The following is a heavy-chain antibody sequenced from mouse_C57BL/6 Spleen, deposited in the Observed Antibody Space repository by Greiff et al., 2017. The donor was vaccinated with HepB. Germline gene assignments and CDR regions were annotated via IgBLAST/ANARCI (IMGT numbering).Heavy chain of an antibody. CDR1: GYTFTSYG. CDR3: ARELDAYFDV. V-gene: IGHV1-81*01. CDR2: IYPRSGNT. Sequence: QVQLQQSGAELARPGASVKLSCKASGYTFTSYGISWVKQRTGQGLEWIGEIYPRSGNTYYNEKFKGKATLTADKSSSTAYMELRSLTSEDSAVYFCARELDAYFDVWGTGTTVTVSS. J-gene: IGHJ1*03.